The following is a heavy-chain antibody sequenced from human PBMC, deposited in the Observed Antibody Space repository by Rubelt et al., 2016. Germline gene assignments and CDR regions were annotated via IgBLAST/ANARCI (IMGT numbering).Heavy chain of an antibody. CDR2: ISAYNGNT. Sequence: QVQLVQSGAEVKKPGASVKVSCKASGYTFTSYGISWVRQAPGQGLEWMGWISAYNGNTNYAQKLQGRVTMTTDTSTGTAYMELRSLRSDDPAVYYCASMYSSSWYRGWFDPWGQGTLVTVSS. D-gene: IGHD6-13*01. CDR1: GYTFTSYG. J-gene: IGHJ5*02. V-gene: IGHV1-18*01. CDR3: ASMYSSSWYRGWFDP.